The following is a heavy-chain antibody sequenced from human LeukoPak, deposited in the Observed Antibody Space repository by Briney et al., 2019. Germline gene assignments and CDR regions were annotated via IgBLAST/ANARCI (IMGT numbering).Heavy chain of an antibody. V-gene: IGHV4-39*07. CDR2: IDYSGST. Sequence: SETLSLTCTVSGDSSYNNIYYWGWIRQPPGKGLEWIGSIDYSGSTYYNPSLKSRATISIDASKNQFSLKLSSVTAADVAVYYCAREYTLYRSGWFLDYWGQGTEVTVSS. CDR3: AREYTLYRSGWFLDY. CDR1: GDSSYNNIYY. J-gene: IGHJ4*02. D-gene: IGHD6-19*01.